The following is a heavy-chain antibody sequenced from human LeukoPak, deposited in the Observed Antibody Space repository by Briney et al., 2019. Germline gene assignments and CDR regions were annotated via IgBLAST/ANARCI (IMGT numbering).Heavy chain of an antibody. J-gene: IGHJ3*02. D-gene: IGHD1-7*01. CDR3: AKGGPNWNYGGSRAFDI. Sequence: QSGGSLRLSCAASGFTVSSNYMSWVRQAPGKGLEWVAVISYDGSNKYYADSVKGRFTISRDNSKNTLYLQMNSLRAEDTAVYYCAKGGPNWNYGGSRAFDIWGQGTMVTVSS. CDR1: GFTVSSNY. CDR2: ISYDGSNK. V-gene: IGHV3-30*18.